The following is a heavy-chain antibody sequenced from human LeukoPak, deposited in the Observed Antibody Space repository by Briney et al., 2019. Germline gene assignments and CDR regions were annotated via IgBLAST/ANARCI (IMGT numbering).Heavy chain of an antibody. Sequence: ASVKVSCKASGYSFVGYGITWVRQAPGQGLEWMGWFNPENGNTNYAQKVQGRVTMTADTSTSTSYMELRSLRSDDTAVYYCARGATSVVPAAIRGWFDPWGQGTLVTVSS. J-gene: IGHJ5*02. CDR1: GYSFVGYG. CDR3: ARGATSVVPAAIRGWFDP. D-gene: IGHD2-2*01. CDR2: FNPENGNT. V-gene: IGHV1-18*01.